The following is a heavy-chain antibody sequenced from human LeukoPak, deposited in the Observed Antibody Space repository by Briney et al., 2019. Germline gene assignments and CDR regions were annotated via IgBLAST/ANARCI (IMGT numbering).Heavy chain of an antibody. J-gene: IGHJ4*02. CDR2: IYYSGST. Sequence: SETLSLTCTVSGGSISSGAYYWSWIRQHPGKGLEWIGYIYYSGSTYYNPSLKSRVTISVDTSKNQFSLNLNSVIDADTAVYYCARVELWPTAHFDYWGQGTLVTVSS. V-gene: IGHV4-31*03. CDR3: ARVELWPTAHFDY. CDR1: GGSISSGAYY. D-gene: IGHD1-7*01.